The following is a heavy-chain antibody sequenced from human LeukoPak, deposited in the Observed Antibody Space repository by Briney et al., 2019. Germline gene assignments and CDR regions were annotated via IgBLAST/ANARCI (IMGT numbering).Heavy chain of an antibody. J-gene: IGHJ5*02. Sequence: ASVKVSCKASGYTFTSYYMHWVRQAPGQGLEWMGIINPSGGSTSYAQKFQGRVTMTRDTSTSTVYMELSSLRSDDTAVYYCARDLDSGVRGVINWFDPWGQGTLVTVSS. CDR2: INPSGGST. CDR3: ARDLDSGVRGVINWFDP. D-gene: IGHD3-10*01. CDR1: GYTFTSYY. V-gene: IGHV1-46*01.